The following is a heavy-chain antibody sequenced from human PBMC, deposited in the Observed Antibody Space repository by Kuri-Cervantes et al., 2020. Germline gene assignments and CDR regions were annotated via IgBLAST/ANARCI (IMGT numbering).Heavy chain of an antibody. CDR2: IYYSGST. J-gene: IGHJ5*02. Sequence: SETLSLTCTVSGGSINSRSYYWGWIRQPPGKGLEWIGNIYYSGSTYYNPSLKSRVTISVDTSKNQFSLKLNSVTAADTTFYYCARLAAAGKLSWFDPWGQGTLVTVSS. D-gene: IGHD6-13*01. CDR3: ARLAAAGKLSWFDP. CDR1: GGSINSRSYY. V-gene: IGHV4-39*01.